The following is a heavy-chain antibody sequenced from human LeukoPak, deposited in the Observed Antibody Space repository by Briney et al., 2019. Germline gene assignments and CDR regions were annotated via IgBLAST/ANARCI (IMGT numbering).Heavy chain of an antibody. D-gene: IGHD2-2*01. V-gene: IGHV5-51*01. CDR1: GYSFTSYW. CDR3: ATLRNCSSTSCYAGY. Sequence: GESLEISCKGSGYSFTSYWIGWVRQMPGKGLEWMGIIYPGDSDTRYSPSFQGQVTISADKSISTAYLQWSSLKASDTAMYYCATLRNCSSTSCYAGYWGQGTLVTVSS. CDR2: IYPGDSDT. J-gene: IGHJ4*02.